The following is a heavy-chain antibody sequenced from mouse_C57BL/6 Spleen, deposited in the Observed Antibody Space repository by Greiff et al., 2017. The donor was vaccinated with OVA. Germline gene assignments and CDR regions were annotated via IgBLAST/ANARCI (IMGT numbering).Heavy chain of an antibody. CDR1: GYTFTSYW. V-gene: IGHV1-50*01. Sequence: QVQLQQPGAELVKPGASVKLSCKASGYTFTSYWMQWVKQRPGQGLEWIGEIDPSDSYTNYNQKFKGKATLTVDTSSSTAYMQLSSLTSEDSAVYYCARGLLDFYYFDYWGQGTTLTVSS. CDR2: IDPSDSYT. CDR3: ARGLLDFYYFDY. J-gene: IGHJ2*01. D-gene: IGHD1-1*01.